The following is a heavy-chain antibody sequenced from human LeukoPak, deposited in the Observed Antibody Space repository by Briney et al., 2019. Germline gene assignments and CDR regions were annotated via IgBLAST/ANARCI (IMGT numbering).Heavy chain of an antibody. J-gene: IGHJ4*02. D-gene: IGHD6-13*01. CDR3: ARARPSIAAAGYDY. V-gene: IGHV4-4*02. CDR2: IYHSGST. Sequence: SGTLSLTCAVSGGSISSSNWWSWVRQPPGKGLEWIGEIYHSGSTNYNPSLKSRVTISVDKSKNQFSLKLSSVTAADTAVYYCARARPSIAAAGYDYWGQGTLVTVSS. CDR1: GGSISSSNW.